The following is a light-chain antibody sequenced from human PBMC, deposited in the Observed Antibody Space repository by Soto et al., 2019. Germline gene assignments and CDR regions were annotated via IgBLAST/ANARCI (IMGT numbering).Light chain of an antibody. CDR3: CSYTRSGTLI. Sequence: QSVLTQPASVSGSPGQSITISCVGTSSDIGDYNYVSWYQQHPGKVPKVIIFDVSNRPSGVSYRFSGTKSGNTASLTVSGLQAEDEAHYYCCSYTRSGTLISGTGPKVPVL. CDR1: SSDIGDYNY. J-gene: IGLJ1*01. CDR2: DVS. V-gene: IGLV2-14*01.